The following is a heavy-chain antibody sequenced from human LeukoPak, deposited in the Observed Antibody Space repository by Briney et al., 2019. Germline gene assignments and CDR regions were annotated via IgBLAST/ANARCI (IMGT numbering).Heavy chain of an antibody. J-gene: IGHJ3*02. CDR1: GGSTSSYY. CDR3: ARSVATSAFDI. D-gene: IGHD5-12*01. CDR2: IYYSGST. Sequence: SETLSLTCTVSGGSTSSYYWSWIRQPPGKGLEWIGYIYYSGSTNYNPSLKSRVTISVDTSKNQFSLKLSSVTAADTAVYYCARSVATSAFDIWGQGTMVTVSS. V-gene: IGHV4-59*01.